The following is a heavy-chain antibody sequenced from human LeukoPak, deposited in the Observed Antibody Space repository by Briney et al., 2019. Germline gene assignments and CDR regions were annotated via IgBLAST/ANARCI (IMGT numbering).Heavy chain of an antibody. CDR1: GGSISSNGYF. J-gene: IGHJ4*02. CDR3: ARAPSGWSSFDY. Sequence: PSETLSLTCTVSGGSISSNGYFWAWIRQPPGEGLEWLGSVYYRGSTYYSPSLKSRVTISVDKSKNQFSLKLSSVTAADTAVYYCARAPSGWSSFDYWGQGTLVTVSS. V-gene: IGHV4-39*07. CDR2: VYYRGST. D-gene: IGHD6-19*01.